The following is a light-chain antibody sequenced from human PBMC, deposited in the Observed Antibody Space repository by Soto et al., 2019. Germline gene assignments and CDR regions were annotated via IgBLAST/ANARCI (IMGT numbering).Light chain of an antibody. J-gene: IGKJ3*01. CDR3: QQRSGWPPLFT. Sequence: EIVLTQSPATLSLSPGERATLSCRASQSVSSYLAWYQQRPGQPPRLLIYDASNRATGIPARFSGSGSGTDFTLDISSLEPEDFAIYYCQQRSGWPPLFTFGPGTKVHI. CDR2: DAS. CDR1: QSVSSY. V-gene: IGKV3-11*01.